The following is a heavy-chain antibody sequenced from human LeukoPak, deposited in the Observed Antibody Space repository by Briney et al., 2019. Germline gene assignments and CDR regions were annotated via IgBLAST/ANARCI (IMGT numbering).Heavy chain of an antibody. CDR3: ARGTYDYAWGSYRYFQFDY. CDR2: IIPIFGTA. CDR1: GGTFSSYA. V-gene: IGHV1-69*13. Sequence: ASVKVSCKASGGTFSSYAISWVRQAPGQGLEWMGGIIPIFGTANYAQKFQGRVTITADESTSTAYMELSSLRSEDTAVYYCARGTYDYAWGSYRYFQFDYWGQGTLVTVSS. J-gene: IGHJ4*02. D-gene: IGHD3-16*02.